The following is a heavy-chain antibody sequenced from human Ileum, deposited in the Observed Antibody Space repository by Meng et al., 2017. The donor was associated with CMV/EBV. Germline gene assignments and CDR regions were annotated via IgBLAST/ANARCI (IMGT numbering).Heavy chain of an antibody. D-gene: IGHD1-1*01. J-gene: IGHJ6*02. CDR2: IYNRGNT. Sequence: SRSYYWTWLRQTPGKGLEWIGHIYNRGNTKYNPSLKSRVTMSLDTSKKHFSLRLSSVTGADTAVYYCARNTWVGSSTTGYYYGMDVWGQGTTVTVSS. CDR1: SRSYY. V-gene: IGHV4-61*03. CDR3: ARNTWVGSSTTGYYYGMDV.